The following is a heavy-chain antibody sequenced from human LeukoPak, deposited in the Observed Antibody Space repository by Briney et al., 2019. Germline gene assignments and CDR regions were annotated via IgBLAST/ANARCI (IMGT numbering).Heavy chain of an antibody. D-gene: IGHD6-13*01. V-gene: IGHV3-9*01. J-gene: IGHJ4*02. CDR3: AKQSPGYSSSWYGEGFGY. Sequence: PGGSLRLSCAASGFTFDEYAMHCVPQAPGKGLEWVSGMSWNSGSIGYADSVKGRFTISRDNAKTSLYLKMNSLRAEDTDLYYCAKQSPGYSSSWYGEGFGYWGQGTLVTVSS. CDR2: MSWNSGSI. CDR1: GFTFDEYA.